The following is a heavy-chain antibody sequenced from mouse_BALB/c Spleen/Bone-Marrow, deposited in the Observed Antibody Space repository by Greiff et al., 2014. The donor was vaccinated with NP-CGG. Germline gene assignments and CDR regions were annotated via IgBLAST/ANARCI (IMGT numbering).Heavy chain of an antibody. Sequence: QVQLQQSGPELVKPGASVRISCKASGYTFTSYYIHWVKQRPGQGLEWIGWIYPGNVTTQYNEKFKGKATLTADKSSSTAYMQLSSLTSEDSAVYFCARFYYGSSYAMDYWGQGTSVTVSS. CDR3: ARFYYGSSYAMDY. D-gene: IGHD1-1*01. J-gene: IGHJ4*01. CDR1: GYTFTSYY. CDR2: IYPGNVTT. V-gene: IGHV1S56*01.